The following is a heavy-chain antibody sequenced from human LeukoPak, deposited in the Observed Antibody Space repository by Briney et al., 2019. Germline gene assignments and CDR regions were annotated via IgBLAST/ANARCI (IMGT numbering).Heavy chain of an antibody. Sequence: SETLSLTCTASDDSISRDFWTWIRQPPGKGLEWIGYIRYSGRTEYNPSLKSRVTISIQTSKNQFSLKLTSVTAADTAIYYCARGRCSGGSCYSGRYFDYWGQGTLVTVSS. D-gene: IGHD2-15*01. J-gene: IGHJ4*02. V-gene: IGHV4-59*01. CDR2: IRYSGRT. CDR1: DDSISRDF. CDR3: ARGRCSGGSCYSGRYFDY.